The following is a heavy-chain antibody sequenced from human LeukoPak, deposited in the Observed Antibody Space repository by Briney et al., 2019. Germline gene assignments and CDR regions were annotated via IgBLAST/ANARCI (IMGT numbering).Heavy chain of an antibody. Sequence: PSETLSLTCTVSGFSISSSNSYWGWIRQPPGKGLEWIGSIYYSGNTYYNASLKSQVSISIDTSKNQFSLRLTSVTAADTAVYYCARQTGSGLFILPGGQGTLVTVSS. CDR2: IYYSGNT. J-gene: IGHJ4*02. V-gene: IGHV4-39*01. CDR3: ARQTGSGLFILP. D-gene: IGHD3/OR15-3a*01. CDR1: GFSISSSNSY.